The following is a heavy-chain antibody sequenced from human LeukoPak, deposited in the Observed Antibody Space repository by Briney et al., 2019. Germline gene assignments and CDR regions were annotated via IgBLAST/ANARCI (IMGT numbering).Heavy chain of an antibody. V-gene: IGHV3-21*01. J-gene: IGHJ4*02. CDR1: GFTFSSYS. CDR2: ISSSSSYI. D-gene: IGHD3-22*01. Sequence: PGGSLRLSCAASGFTFSSYSMNWVRQAPGKGLEWVSSISSSSSYIYYADSVKGRFTISRDNAKNSLYLQMNSLRAEDTAVYYCARWGAYYHDSSGYYHLNDYWGQGTLVTVSS. CDR3: ARWGAYYHDSSGYYHLNDY.